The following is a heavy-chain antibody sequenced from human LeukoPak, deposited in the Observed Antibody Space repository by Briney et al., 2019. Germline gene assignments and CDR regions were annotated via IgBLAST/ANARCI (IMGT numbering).Heavy chain of an antibody. CDR2: ISGSGGST. V-gene: IGHV3-23*01. J-gene: IGHJ4*02. CDR1: GFTFSSYA. CDR3: AKDSPNWNYVSYFDY. Sequence: GGSLRLSCAASGFTFSSYAMSWVRQAPGKALEWVSAISGSGGSTYYADSVKGRFTISRDNSKNTLYLQMNSLRAEDTAVYYCAKDSPNWNYVSYFDYWGQGTLVTVSS. D-gene: IGHD1-7*01.